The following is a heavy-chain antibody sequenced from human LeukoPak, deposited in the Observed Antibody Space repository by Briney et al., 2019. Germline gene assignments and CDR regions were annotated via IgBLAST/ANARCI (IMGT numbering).Heavy chain of an antibody. CDR3: ARDMTTVTYAFDI. Sequence: SQTLSLTCTVSGGSISIGGYYWSWIRQHPGKGLEWIGYIYYSGSTYYNPSLKSRVTISVDTSKNQFSLKLSSVAAADTAVYYCARDMTTVTYAFDIWGQGTMVTVSS. J-gene: IGHJ3*02. CDR1: GGSISIGGYY. D-gene: IGHD4-4*01. V-gene: IGHV4-31*03. CDR2: IYYSGST.